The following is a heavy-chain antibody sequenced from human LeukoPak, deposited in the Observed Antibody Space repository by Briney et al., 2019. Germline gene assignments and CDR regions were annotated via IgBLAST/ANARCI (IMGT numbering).Heavy chain of an antibody. J-gene: IGHJ4*02. CDR3: ARASQYYYDSSGYYY. D-gene: IGHD3-22*01. Sequence: GGSLRLSCAASGFTFSSYSMNWVRQAPGKGLEWVSSISSSSSYIYYADSVKGRFTISRDNAKNSLYLQMNSLRAEDTAVYYCARASQYYYDSSGYYYWGQGTLVTVSS. V-gene: IGHV3-21*01. CDR2: ISSSSSYI. CDR1: GFTFSSYS.